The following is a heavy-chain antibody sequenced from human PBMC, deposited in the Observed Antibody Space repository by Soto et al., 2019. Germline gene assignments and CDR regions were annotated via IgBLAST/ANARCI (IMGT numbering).Heavy chain of an antibody. CDR1: GGTFSSYA. CDR2: IIPIFGTA. Sequence: QVQLVQSGAEVKKPGSSVKVSCKASGGTFSSYAITWVRQAPGQGLEWMGGIIPIFGTANYAQKFQGRVTITADESTSTAHMGRGSLRSEDTAVYYCARDRGPSSGYYPYWFDPWGQGTLVTVSS. D-gene: IGHD3-22*01. J-gene: IGHJ5*02. V-gene: IGHV1-69*12. CDR3: ARDRGPSSGYYPYWFDP.